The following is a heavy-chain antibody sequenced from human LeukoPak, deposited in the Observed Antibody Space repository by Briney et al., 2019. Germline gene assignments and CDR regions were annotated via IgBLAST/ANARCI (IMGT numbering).Heavy chain of an antibody. CDR2: ISGTGKTS. CDR1: GFNFRDYY. CDR3: ARQRFGDYNYMDV. Sequence: SGGSLRLSCAASGFNFRDYYMSWLRQAPGKGLEWISHISGTGKTSKYAESMEGRFTISRDNSNHLLYLQMTSLRADDTAVYFCARQRFGDYNYMDVWGKGTTVTVSS. J-gene: IGHJ6*03. D-gene: IGHD3-10*01. V-gene: IGHV3-11*04.